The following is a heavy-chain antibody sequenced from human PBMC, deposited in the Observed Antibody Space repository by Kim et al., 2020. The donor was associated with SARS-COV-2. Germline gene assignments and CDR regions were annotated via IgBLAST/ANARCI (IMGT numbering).Heavy chain of an antibody. CDR1: GFTFSNYA. D-gene: IGHD1-26*01. CDR2: ISDSGGST. V-gene: IGHV3-23*01. Sequence: AGSLRLSCAASGFTFSNYAMSWVRQAPGMGLEWVSFISDSGGSTYYADSVKGRFTFSRDNSKNTLYLQMNSLRAEDTALYYCAKGHTETIGGIDYWGQGTLVTVSS. J-gene: IGHJ4*02. CDR3: AKGHTETIGGIDY.